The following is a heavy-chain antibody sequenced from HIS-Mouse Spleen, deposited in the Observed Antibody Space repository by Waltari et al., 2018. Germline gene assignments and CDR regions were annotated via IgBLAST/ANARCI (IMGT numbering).Heavy chain of an antibody. J-gene: IGHJ2*01. CDR1: GGSIRSISYS. CDR2: IYYSGST. Sequence: QLQLQESGPGLVKPSETLSLTCPVSGGSIRSISYSWGGIRQPPGKGLEWIGSIYYSGSTYYNPSLKSRVTISVDTSKNQFSLKLSSVTAADTAVYYCAREIPYSSSWYDWYFDLWGRGTLVTVSS. CDR3: AREIPYSSSWYDWYFDL. V-gene: IGHV4-39*07. D-gene: IGHD6-13*01.